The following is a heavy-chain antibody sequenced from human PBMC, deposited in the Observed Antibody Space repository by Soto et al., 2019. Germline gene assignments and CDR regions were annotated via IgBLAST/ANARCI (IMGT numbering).Heavy chain of an antibody. Sequence: ASVKVSCKASGYTFTGYYVHWERQAPGQGLEWMGWINPNSGGTNYAQKFQGRVTMTRDTSISTAYMELSRLRSDDTAVYFCARDSGYSDSSGYSYGNIDYWGQGTLVTVSS. V-gene: IGHV1-2*02. CDR1: GYTFTGYY. D-gene: IGHD3-22*01. CDR3: ARDSGYSDSSGYSYGNIDY. CDR2: INPNSGGT. J-gene: IGHJ4*02.